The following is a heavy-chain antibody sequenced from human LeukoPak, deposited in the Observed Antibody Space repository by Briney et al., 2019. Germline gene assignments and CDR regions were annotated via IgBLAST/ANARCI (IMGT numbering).Heavy chain of an antibody. CDR2: ISGDGGST. CDR1: GFTFDDYA. V-gene: IGHV3-43*02. D-gene: IGHD6-6*01. J-gene: IGHJ4*02. CDR3: VKEKQLGSLDY. Sequence: PGGSLRLSCAASGFTFDDYAMHWVRQAPGKGLEWVSLISGDGGSTYYADSVKGRFTISRDNSKNSLYLQMNSLRTEDTALYYCVKEKQLGSLDYWGQGTLVTVSS.